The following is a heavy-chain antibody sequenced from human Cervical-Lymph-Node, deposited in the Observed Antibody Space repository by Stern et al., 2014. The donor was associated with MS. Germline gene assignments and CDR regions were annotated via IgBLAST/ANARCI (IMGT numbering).Heavy chain of an antibody. J-gene: IGHJ4*02. V-gene: IGHV3-30*18. D-gene: IGHD3-3*01. Sequence: QVQLVESGGGVVQPGRSLRLSCAASGFTFSSYGMHWVRQAPGKGLEWVAVISYDGSNKYYADSVKGRFTISRDNSKNTLYLQMNSLRAEDTAVYYCAKPYDFWSGYQFGSWGQGTLVTVSS. CDR1: GFTFSSYG. CDR3: AKPYDFWSGYQFGS. CDR2: ISYDGSNK.